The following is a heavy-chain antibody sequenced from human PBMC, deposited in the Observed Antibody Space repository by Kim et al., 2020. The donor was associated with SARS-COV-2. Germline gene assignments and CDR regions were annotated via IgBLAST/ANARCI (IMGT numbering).Heavy chain of an antibody. V-gene: IGHV3-66*01. CDR2: IYSAGST. CDR1: GFTVSKNY. CDR3: ARVKSYYMDV. Sequence: GGSLRLSCVASGFTVSKNYMSWVRQAPGKGLEWVSTIYSAGSTYYTDSVKGRFIIARDNSKDMVSLQLNSLRGEDTAVYYCARVKSYYMDVWGKGTSVTV. J-gene: IGHJ6*03.